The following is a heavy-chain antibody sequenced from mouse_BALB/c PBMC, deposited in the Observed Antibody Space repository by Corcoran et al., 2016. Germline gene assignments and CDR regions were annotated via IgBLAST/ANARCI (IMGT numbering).Heavy chain of an antibody. J-gene: IGHJ2*01. Sequence: DVQLQESGPGLVKPSQSLSLTCSVTGYSITSGYYWNWIRQFPGNKLEWMGYISYDGSNNYNPSLKNRISITRDTSENQFFLKLNSVTTEDTATYYCARDYYGSSYFDYWGQGTTLTVSS. CDR1: GYSITSGYY. CDR3: ARDYYGSSYFDY. D-gene: IGHD1-1*01. V-gene: IGHV3-6*02. CDR2: ISYDGSN.